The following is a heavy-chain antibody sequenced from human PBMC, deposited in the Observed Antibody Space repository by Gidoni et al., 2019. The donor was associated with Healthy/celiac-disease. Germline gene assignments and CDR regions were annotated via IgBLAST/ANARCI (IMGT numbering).Heavy chain of an antibody. J-gene: IGHJ6*02. V-gene: IGHV3-7*03. Sequence: EVQLVESGGGLVQPGGSLRLSCAASGFTFSSYWMSWVRQAPGKGLEWVANIKQDGSEKYYVDSVKGRFTISRDNAKNSLYLQMNSLRAEDTAVYYCARDLVSPTGLGTADVWGQGTTVTVSS. D-gene: IGHD3-9*01. CDR2: IKQDGSEK. CDR3: ARDLVSPTGLGTADV. CDR1: GFTFSSYW.